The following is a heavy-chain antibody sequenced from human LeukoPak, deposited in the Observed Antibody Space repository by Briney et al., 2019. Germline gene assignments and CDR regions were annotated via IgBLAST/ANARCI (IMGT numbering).Heavy chain of an antibody. V-gene: IGHV4-39*01. Sequence: SETLSLTCTVSGGSISSSSYYWGWIRQPPGKGLEWIGSVYSSGSTYYTPSLKSRVAISVDTSNNQFSLKVNSATAADTAVYYCARHFNYYYGMDVWGQGTTVTVSS. J-gene: IGHJ6*02. CDR2: VYSSGST. CDR3: ARHFNYYYGMDV. CDR1: GGSISSSSYY.